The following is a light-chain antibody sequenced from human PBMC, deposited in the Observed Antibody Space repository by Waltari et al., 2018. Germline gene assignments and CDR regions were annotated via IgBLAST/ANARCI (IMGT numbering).Light chain of an antibody. J-gene: IGKJ2*03. CDR1: QSVSSY. V-gene: IGKV3-11*01. CDR3: YQHSSGYS. Sequence: VILTQSPATLSLSPGERATLSCRASQSVSSYLAWYQQKPGQAPRLLIHSASSRATGIPDRFSGSGSGTEFTLTISNLEPEDVGVYHCYQHSSGYSFGQGTKVEIK. CDR2: SAS.